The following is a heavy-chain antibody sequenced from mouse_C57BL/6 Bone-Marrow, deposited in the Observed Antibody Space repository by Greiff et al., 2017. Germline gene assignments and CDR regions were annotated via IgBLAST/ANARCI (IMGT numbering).Heavy chain of an antibody. V-gene: IGHV14-4*01. D-gene: IGHD1-1*01. Sequence: VQLQQSGAELVRPGASVKLSCTASGFNIKDDYMHWVKQRPEQGLEWIGWIDPENGDTEYASKFQGKATITADTSSNTAYLQLSSLTSEDTAVYYCTSSYDYFDYWGQGTTPTVSS. J-gene: IGHJ2*01. CDR2: IDPENGDT. CDR1: GFNIKDDY. CDR3: TSSYDYFDY.